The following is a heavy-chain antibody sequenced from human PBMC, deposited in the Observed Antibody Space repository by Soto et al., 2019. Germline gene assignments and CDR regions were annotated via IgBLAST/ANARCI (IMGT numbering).Heavy chain of an antibody. CDR2: IYHSGST. D-gene: IGHD6-19*01. CDR3: ARVVAVAGSFSLYFQH. V-gene: IGHV4-4*02. J-gene: IGHJ1*01. CDR1: SGSISSSNW. Sequence: QVQLQESGPGLVKPSGTLSLTCAVSSGSISSSNWWCWVRQPPGKGLEWIGEIYHSGSTNYNPSLKSRVTISVDKSKNQFSLKLSSVTAADTAVYYCARVVAVAGSFSLYFQHWGQGTLVTVSS.